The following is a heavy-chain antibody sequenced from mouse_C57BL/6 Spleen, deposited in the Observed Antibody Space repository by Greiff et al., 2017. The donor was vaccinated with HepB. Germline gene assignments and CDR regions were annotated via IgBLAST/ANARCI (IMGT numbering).Heavy chain of an antibody. CDR3: TTGISGYLAWFAY. CDR2: IDPENGDT. J-gene: IGHJ3*01. CDR1: GFNIKDDY. D-gene: IGHD3-2*02. V-gene: IGHV14-4*01. Sequence: EVQLQQSGAELVRPGASVKLSCTASGFNIKDDYMHWVKQRPEQGLEWIGWIDPENGDTEYASKFQGKATITADTSSNTAYLQLSSLTSEDTAVYYCTTGISGYLAWFAYWGQGTLVTVSA.